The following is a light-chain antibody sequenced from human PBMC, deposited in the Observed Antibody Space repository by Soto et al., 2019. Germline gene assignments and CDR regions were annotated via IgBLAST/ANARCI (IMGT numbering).Light chain of an antibody. J-gene: IGKJ1*01. CDR1: QGVSGN. CDR2: GAS. CDR3: QQRGT. Sequence: EIVMTQSPATLSVSPGERATLSCRASQGVSGNLAWYQQKPGQAPRLLIYGASTRATGIPDRFSGSGSGTDFTLTISRLEPEDFAVYYCQQRGTFGQGTKVDIK. V-gene: IGKV3D-15*01.